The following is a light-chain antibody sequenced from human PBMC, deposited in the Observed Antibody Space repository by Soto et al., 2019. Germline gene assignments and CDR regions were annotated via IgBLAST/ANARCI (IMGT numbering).Light chain of an antibody. V-gene: IGKV1-12*01. Sequence: DIQMTQSPSSVSASVGDRVTITCRASQGISNWLAWYQQQPGKAPKLLIYRASSLQSGVPSRFSGGGSGTHFTLIISSLQPEDFATYYCQQTNTFLPLTFGGGTKVEI. CDR1: QGISNW. CDR3: QQTNTFLPLT. CDR2: RAS. J-gene: IGKJ4*01.